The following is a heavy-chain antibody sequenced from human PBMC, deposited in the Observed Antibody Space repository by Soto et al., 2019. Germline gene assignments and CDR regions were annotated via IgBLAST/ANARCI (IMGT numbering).Heavy chain of an antibody. D-gene: IGHD6-13*01. J-gene: IGHJ3*02. CDR1: GFTFSSYS. Sequence: EVQLVESGGGLVQPGGSLRLSCAASGFTFSSYSMNWVRQAPGKGLEWVSYISSSSSTIYYADSVKGRFTISRDNAKNSLYLQMNSLRAEDTAVYYCARDPPVQQLVPGAFDIWGQGTMVTVSS. V-gene: IGHV3-48*01. CDR2: ISSSSSTI. CDR3: ARDPPVQQLVPGAFDI.